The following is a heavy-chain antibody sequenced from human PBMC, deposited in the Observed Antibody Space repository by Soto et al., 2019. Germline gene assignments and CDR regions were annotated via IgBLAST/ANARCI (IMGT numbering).Heavy chain of an antibody. CDR1: GFTFSSYW. V-gene: IGHV3-7*03. CDR3: ARNRIGSSWHREYFQH. CDR2: IKHDGSEK. D-gene: IGHD6-13*01. Sequence: ESGGGLVQPGGSLRLSCAASGFTFSSYWMSWVRQAPGKRLEWVANIKHDGSEKYYVDSVEGRFTISRDNGKNSLYLQMSSLRAEDTAVYYCARNRIGSSWHREYFQHWGQGTLVNVSS. J-gene: IGHJ1*01.